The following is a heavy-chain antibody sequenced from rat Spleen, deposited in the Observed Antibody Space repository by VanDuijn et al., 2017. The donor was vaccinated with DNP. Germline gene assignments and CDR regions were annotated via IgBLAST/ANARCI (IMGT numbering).Heavy chain of an antibody. CDR3: ATGIGDY. Sequence: EVQLVESGGGLVQPGRSMKLSCAASGFTYSNYVMVWVRQAPTKGLEWVASISPSGGSTYYRDSVKGRFTISRDNAKSTLYLQMDSLRSEDTATYYCATGIGDYWGQGVMVTVSS. J-gene: IGHJ2*01. CDR1: GFTYSNYV. CDR2: ISPSGGST. D-gene: IGHD1-11*01. V-gene: IGHV5-19*01.